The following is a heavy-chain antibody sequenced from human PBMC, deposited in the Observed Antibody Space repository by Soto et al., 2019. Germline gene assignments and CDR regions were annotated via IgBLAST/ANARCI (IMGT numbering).Heavy chain of an antibody. J-gene: IGHJ4*02. CDR1: GFTFSNYR. CDR3: WGAGPGG. V-gene: IGHV3-7*03. CDR2: IKRDGSEK. D-gene: IGHD3-16*01. Sequence: EVHLVESGGGLVQPGGSLRLSCAVSGFTFSNYRMNWVRQAPGKGLEWEANIKRDGSEKYYVDSVKGRFTISRDNAKNSLSLQMNSLRAEDTAVYYCWGAGPGGWGQGTLVTVSS.